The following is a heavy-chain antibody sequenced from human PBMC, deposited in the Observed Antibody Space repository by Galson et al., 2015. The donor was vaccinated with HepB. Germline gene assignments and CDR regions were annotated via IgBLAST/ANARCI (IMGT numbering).Heavy chain of an antibody. CDR2: IRRNVYGGTT. Sequence: SLRLSCAASGFTFGDYALSWFRQAPGKGLEWVGVIRRNVYGGTTEYAASVKGRFSISRDDSKNIAYLQMNRLKTEDTAVYHCTRDLSYGSGIDLWGQGTLVTVSS. J-gene: IGHJ5*02. V-gene: IGHV3-49*03. CDR1: GFTFGDYA. D-gene: IGHD3-10*01. CDR3: TRDLSYGSGIDL.